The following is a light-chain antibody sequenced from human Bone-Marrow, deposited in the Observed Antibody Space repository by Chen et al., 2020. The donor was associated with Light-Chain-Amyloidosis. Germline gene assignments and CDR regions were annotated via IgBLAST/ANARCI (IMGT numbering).Light chain of an antibody. V-gene: IGLV3-21*02. CDR3: QVWDRSSDRPV. CDR1: NLGSTS. Sequence: SYVLTQPSSVSVAPGQTATIACGGNNLGSTSVHCYQQTPGPAPLLVVYDDSDRPSRIPERLSVSNSGNTATLTISRVEAGDEADYYCQVWDRSSDRPVFGGGTKLTVL. J-gene: IGLJ3*02. CDR2: DDS.